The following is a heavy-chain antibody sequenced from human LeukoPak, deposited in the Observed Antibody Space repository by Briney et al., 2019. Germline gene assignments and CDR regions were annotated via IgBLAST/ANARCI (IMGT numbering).Heavy chain of an antibody. CDR3: TRVRVGPTYYFDY. J-gene: IGHJ4*02. Sequence: TLRLSCTTSGFTFRNYAMGWVRQAPGNGLRWVGFIGSTTYGGTTQSAAAVKGRFTSSRDDSRSIAYLQMNSLKTEDTAFYYCTRVRVGPTYYFDYWGRGTLVTVSS. D-gene: IGHD1-26*01. V-gene: IGHV3-49*04. CDR2: IGSTTYGGTT. CDR1: GFTFRNYA.